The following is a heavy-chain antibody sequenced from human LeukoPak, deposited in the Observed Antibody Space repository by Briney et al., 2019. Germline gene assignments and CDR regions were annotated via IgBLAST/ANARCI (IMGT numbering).Heavy chain of an antibody. CDR2: IKETTYGGTT. V-gene: IGHV3-15*01. Sequence: GGSLRLSCLGSGFTFTTAWLSWVRQAPGKGLEWVGRIKETTYGGTTYYAAPVRGRFTISRDDSKNTLYLQMDNLRVEDTGVYFCSTDGNYWGQGTLVVVS. CDR3: STDGNY. D-gene: IGHD1-14*01. CDR1: GFTFTTAW. J-gene: IGHJ4*02.